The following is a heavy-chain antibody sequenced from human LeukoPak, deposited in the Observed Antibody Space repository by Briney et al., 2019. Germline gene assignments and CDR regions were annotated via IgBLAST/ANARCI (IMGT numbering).Heavy chain of an antibody. CDR3: ARVGSGSPYYYYGMDV. V-gene: IGHV3-21*01. Sequence: RSGGSLRLSCAASGFTFSSYSMNWVRQAPGKGLEWVSSISSSSSYIYYADSVKGRFTISRDNAKNSLYLQMNSLRAEDTAVYHCARVGSGSPYYYYGMDVWGQGTTVTVSS. D-gene: IGHD3-10*01. J-gene: IGHJ6*02. CDR1: GFTFSSYS. CDR2: ISSSSSYI.